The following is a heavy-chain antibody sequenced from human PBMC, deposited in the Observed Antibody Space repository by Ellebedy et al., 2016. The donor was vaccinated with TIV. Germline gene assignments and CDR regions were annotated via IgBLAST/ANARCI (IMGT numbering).Heavy chain of an antibody. CDR1: GFTFSSYS. CDR2: ISSSSSYI. Sequence: GESLKISXAASGFTFSSYSMNWVRQAPGKGLEWVSSISSSSSYIYYADSVKGRFTISRDNPKNSLYLQMNSLRADDTAVYYCARGASGWSLGYWGQGTLVTVSS. V-gene: IGHV3-21*06. D-gene: IGHD6-19*01. CDR3: ARGASGWSLGY. J-gene: IGHJ4*02.